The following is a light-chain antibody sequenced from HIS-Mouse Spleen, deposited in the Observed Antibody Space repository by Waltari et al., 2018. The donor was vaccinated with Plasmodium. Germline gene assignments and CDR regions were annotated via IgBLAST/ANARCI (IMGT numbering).Light chain of an antibody. J-gene: IGLJ3*02. V-gene: IGLV1-51*01. CDR3: GTWDSSLSAGV. CDR2: ENN. CDR1: SSNIGNNY. Sequence: QSVLTQPPSVSAAPGQKVTISCSGSSSNIGNNYVSWYQPLPGTAPKLLIYENNKRPSGTPDRFSGSKSGTSATLGITGLQTGDEADYYCGTWDSSLSAGVFGGGTKLTVL.